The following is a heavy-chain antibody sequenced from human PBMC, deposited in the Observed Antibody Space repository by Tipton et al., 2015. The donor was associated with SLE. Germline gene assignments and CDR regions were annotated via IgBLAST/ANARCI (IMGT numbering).Heavy chain of an antibody. J-gene: IGHJ5*02. CDR3: ARDLEGYSSTWFT. D-gene: IGHD6-13*01. V-gene: IGHV4-39*07. CDR2: LYHSGST. Sequence: LRLSCSVTGGSISTTSYYWGWIRQPPGKGLEWIGSLYHSGSTYYNPSLKSRVIISEDSSKNQLSLKLSSVTAADTAVYYCARDLEGYSSTWFTWGQGALVTVSS. CDR1: GGSISTTSYY.